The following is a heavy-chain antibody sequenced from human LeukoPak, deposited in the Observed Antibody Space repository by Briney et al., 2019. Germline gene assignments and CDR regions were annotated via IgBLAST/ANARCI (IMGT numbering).Heavy chain of an antibody. J-gene: IGHJ4*02. CDR1: GGTFSSYA. CDR2: IIPIFGTA. CDR3: ARERYGYSYGPIDY. V-gene: IGHV1-69*05. Sequence: ASVKVSCXASGGTFSSYAISWVRPAPGQGLEWMGRIIPIFGTANYAQKFQGRVTITTDESTSTAYMELSSLRSEDTAVYYCARERYGYSYGPIDYWGQGTLVTVSS. D-gene: IGHD5-18*01.